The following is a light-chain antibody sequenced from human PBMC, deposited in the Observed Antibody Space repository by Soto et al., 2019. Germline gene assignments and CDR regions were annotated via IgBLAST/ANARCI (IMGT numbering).Light chain of an antibody. CDR2: AAS. CDR1: QDIRYD. CDR3: HHYRDYPLT. V-gene: IGKV1-16*01. J-gene: IGKJ4*01. Sequence: DIQMTQSPSSLSPSVGDRVTITCRASQDIRYDLVWIQQKPGRGPKSLIYAASILQSGVPSRFRGSGSGTEINLIIDNLQPEDFSTYYCHHYRDYPLTFGGGTRVEIK.